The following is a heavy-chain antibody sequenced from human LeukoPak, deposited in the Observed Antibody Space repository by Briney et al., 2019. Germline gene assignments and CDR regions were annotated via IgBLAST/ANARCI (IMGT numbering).Heavy chain of an antibody. D-gene: IGHD6-19*01. CDR2: IRQDGDEN. CDR3: ARDNGWNYLIY. J-gene: IGHJ4*02. Sequence: GGSLRLSCAASGISFSDHWMSWVRQAPGKGMEWVANIRQDGDENFYVDSVRGRFTISRDNAKSSLYLQMNSVRPEDTGVYYCARDNGWNYLIYWGQGTLVIVSS. V-gene: IGHV3-7*01. CDR1: GISFSDHW.